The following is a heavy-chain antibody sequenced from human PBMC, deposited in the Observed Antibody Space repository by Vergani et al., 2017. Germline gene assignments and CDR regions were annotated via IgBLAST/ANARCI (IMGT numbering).Heavy chain of an antibody. CDR3: ARDSPEWIQLWVFDY. Sequence: EVQLVESGGGLVQPGGSLRLSCAASGFSFSNSNMNWVRQAPGKGLEWISYISDRSASIYYAASVRGRFTVSRDNARNSLSLQMNSLRAEDTAVYYCARDSPEWIQLWVFDYWGQGTLVTVSS. J-gene: IGHJ4*02. V-gene: IGHV3-48*01. CDR1: GFSFSNSN. CDR2: ISDRSASI. D-gene: IGHD5-18*01.